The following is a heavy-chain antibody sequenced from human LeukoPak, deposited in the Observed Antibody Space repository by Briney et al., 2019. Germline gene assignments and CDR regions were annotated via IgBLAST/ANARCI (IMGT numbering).Heavy chain of an antibody. CDR1: GGSFSGYY. CDR2: IYYSGST. J-gene: IGHJ5*02. Sequence: KPSETRSLTCAGYGGSFSGYYWSWIRQPPGKGLEWIGYIYYSGSTNYNPSLKSRVTISVDTSKNQFSLKLSSVTAADTAVYYCARLKLTSNWFDPWGQGTLVTVSS. CDR3: ARLKLTSNWFDP. V-gene: IGHV4-59*08. D-gene: IGHD1-14*01.